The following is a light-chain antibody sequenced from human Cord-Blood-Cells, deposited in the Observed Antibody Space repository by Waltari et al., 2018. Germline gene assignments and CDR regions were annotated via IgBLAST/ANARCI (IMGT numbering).Light chain of an antibody. Sequence: EIVLSQSLDTLSLSPGERATLSCRATQRVSSYLACYQQKPGQGPRHLIYDGSYRATGFPARFRRNESGTDCALAIYRREPEDFAVYYCQRRRNLLTCGGGTKVEIK. J-gene: IGKJ4*01. V-gene: IGKV3-11*01. CDR3: QRRRNLLT. CDR2: DGS. CDR1: QRVSSY.